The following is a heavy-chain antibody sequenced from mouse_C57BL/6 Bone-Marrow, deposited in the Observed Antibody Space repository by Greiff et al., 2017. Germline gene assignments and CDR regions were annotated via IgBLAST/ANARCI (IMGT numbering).Heavy chain of an antibody. J-gene: IGHJ4*01. V-gene: IGHV1-69*01. CDR3: ARGEFDSTTGDAMDY. D-gene: IGHD2-14*01. CDR1: GYTFTSYW. CDR2: IDPSDSYT. Sequence: QVQLQQPGAELVMPGASVKLSCKASGYTFTSYWMHWVKQRPGQGLEWIGEIDPSDSYTNYNQKFKGKSTLTVDKSSSTAYMQLSSLTSEDSAVYYCARGEFDSTTGDAMDYWGQGTSVTVSS.